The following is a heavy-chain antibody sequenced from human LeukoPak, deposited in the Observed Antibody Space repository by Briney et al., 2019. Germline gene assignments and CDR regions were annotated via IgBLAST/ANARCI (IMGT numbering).Heavy chain of an antibody. CDR1: GYTFTGYY. V-gene: IGHV1-2*02. D-gene: IGHD6-19*01. CDR3: ARVAVAHDAFDI. J-gene: IGHJ3*02. CDR2: INPNSGGT. Sequence: ASVKVSCKASGYTFTGYYMHWVRQAPGQGLEWMGWINPNSGGTNYAQKLQGRVTMTTDTSTSTAYMELRSLRSDDTAVYYCARVAVAHDAFDIWGQGTMVTVSS.